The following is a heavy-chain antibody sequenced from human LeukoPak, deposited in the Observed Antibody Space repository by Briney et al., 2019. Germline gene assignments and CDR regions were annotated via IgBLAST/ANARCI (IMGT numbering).Heavy chain of an antibody. D-gene: IGHD3-10*01. Sequence: GGSLRLSCAASGFTFTTYAMGWVRQAPGKGLEWVSYGGSGGSKYYADSVKGRFSISRDNSKDTLSLQMNSLTAEDTAVYYCAKFRGAQRAHYPMDVWGKGTAVTVSS. CDR1: GFTFTTYA. CDR3: AKFRGAQRAHYPMDV. CDR2: GGSGGSK. V-gene: IGHV3-23*01. J-gene: IGHJ6*03.